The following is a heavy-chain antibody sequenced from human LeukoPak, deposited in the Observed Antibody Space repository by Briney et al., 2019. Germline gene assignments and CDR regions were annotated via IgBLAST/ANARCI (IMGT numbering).Heavy chain of an antibody. CDR1: GFTFSSYA. D-gene: IGHD4-17*01. V-gene: IGHV3-23*01. CDR2: ISGSGGST. CDR3: VDPRGTTTTLFDY. J-gene: IGHJ4*02. Sequence: GGSLRLSCAASGFTFSSYAMSWVRQAPGKGLEWVSAISGSGGSTYYADSVKGRFTISRDNSKNTLYLQVNSLRAEDTAVYYCVDPRGTTTTLFDYWGQGTLVTVSS.